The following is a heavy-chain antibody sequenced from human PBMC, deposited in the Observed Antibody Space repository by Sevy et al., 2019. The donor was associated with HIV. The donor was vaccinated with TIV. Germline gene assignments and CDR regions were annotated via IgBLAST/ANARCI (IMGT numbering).Heavy chain of an antibody. J-gene: IGHJ4*02. CDR3: ATNYYDSSGHIDY. CDR1: GYTFTSYD. D-gene: IGHD3-22*01. V-gene: IGHV1-8*01. CDR2: MNPNSGNT. Sequence: ASVKVSCKASGYTFTSYDINWVRQATGQGLEWMGWMNPNSGNTGFAQKFQGRVTMTRNTSISTAYMELSSLRSEDTAVYYCATNYYDSSGHIDYWGQGTLVTVSS.